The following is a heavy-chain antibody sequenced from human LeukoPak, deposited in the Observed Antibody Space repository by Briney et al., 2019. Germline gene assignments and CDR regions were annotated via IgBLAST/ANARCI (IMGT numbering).Heavy chain of an antibody. CDR2: IVVGSGNT. J-gene: IGHJ4*02. Sequence: SVKVSCKASGFTLTSSAMQWVRQARGQRLAWIGWIVVGSGNTNYAQKFQERVAITRDMSTSTAYMELSSLRSEDTAVYYCAASSTAGNFDYWGQGTLGTVSS. V-gene: IGHV1-58*02. CDR3: AASSTAGNFDY. D-gene: IGHD3-10*01. CDR1: GFTLTSSA.